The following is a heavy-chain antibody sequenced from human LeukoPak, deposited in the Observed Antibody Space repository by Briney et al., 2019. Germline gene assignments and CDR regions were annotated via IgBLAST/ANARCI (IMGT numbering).Heavy chain of an antibody. CDR1: GCTFSSYE. D-gene: IGHD6-19*01. CDR2: ISTSGSTK. V-gene: IGHV3-48*03. Sequence: GGSLRLSCAASGCTFSSYEMNWVRQAPGKGLEWVSYISTSGSTKYYADSVKGRFTISRDNSKNTLYLQMNSLRAEDTAVYYCAKDRTIAVAGTYNWFDPWGQGTLVTVSS. J-gene: IGHJ5*02. CDR3: AKDRTIAVAGTYNWFDP.